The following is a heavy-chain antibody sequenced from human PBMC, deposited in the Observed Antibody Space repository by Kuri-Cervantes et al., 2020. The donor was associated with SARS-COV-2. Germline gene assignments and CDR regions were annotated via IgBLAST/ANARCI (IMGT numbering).Heavy chain of an antibody. CDR2: ISNSSSTI. D-gene: IGHD2-2*01. J-gene: IGHJ6*02. CDR1: GFTVSSYS. Sequence: GESRKISGAASGFTVSSYSMNWVRQAPGKGLEWVSYISNSSSTIYYADSVKGRFTISRDNAKNSLYLQMNSLRDEDTAVYYCARGYCSSTSCPPYYYYGMDVWGQGTTVTVSS. CDR3: ARGYCSSTSCPPYYYYGMDV. V-gene: IGHV3-48*02.